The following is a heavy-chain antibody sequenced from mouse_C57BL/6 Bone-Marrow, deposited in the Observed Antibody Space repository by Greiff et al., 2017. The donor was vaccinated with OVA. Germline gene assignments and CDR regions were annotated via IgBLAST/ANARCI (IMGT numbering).Heavy chain of an antibody. CDR1: GYAFTNYL. CDR3: ALYGNFAWFAY. CDR2: LNPGSGGT. Sequence: QVQLQQSGAELVRPGTSVKVSCKASGYAFTNYLIEWVKQRPGQGLEWIGVLNPGSGGTNYNEKFKGKATLTADKSSSTAYMQLSSLTSEDSAVYFCALYGNFAWFAYWGQGTLVTVSA. V-gene: IGHV1-54*01. D-gene: IGHD2-1*01. J-gene: IGHJ3*01.